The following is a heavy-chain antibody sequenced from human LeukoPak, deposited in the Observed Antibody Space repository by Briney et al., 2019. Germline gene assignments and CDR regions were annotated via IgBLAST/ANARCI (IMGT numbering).Heavy chain of an antibody. CDR2: VNRSGNS. Sequence: PSETLSLTCAVYGGSFSSYYWSWIRQPPGQGLEWIGEVNRSGNSNYNPSLKSRVTISVDTSKNQFSLKLSSVTAADTAVYYCARGRYGAPWYYYYMDVWGKGTTVTVSS. CDR3: ARGRYGAPWYYYYMDV. V-gene: IGHV4-34*01. D-gene: IGHD4-17*01. CDR1: GGSFSSYY. J-gene: IGHJ6*03.